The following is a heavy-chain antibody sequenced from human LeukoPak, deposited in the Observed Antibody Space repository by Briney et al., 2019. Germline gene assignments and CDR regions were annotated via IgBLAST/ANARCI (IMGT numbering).Heavy chain of an antibody. CDR1: GGTFSSYA. CDR3: ARITIFGVGPDWYFDL. Sequence: SVKVSCKASGGTFSSYAISWVRQAPGQGLEWMGGIVPIFGTANYAQKFQGRVTITADESTSTAYMELSSLRSEDTAVYYCARITIFGVGPDWYFDLWGRGTLVTVSS. CDR2: IVPIFGTA. D-gene: IGHD3-3*01. J-gene: IGHJ2*01. V-gene: IGHV1-69*13.